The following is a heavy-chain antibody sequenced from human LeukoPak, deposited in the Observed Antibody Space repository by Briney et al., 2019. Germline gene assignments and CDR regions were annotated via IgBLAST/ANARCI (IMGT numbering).Heavy chain of an antibody. CDR3: ARTMCYYDSSGQYYYYGMDV. Sequence: GASVKVSCKASGYTFTGYYMHWVRQAPGQGLEWMGWINPNSGGTNYAQKFQGRVTMTRDTSISTAYMELSRLRSDDTAVYYCARTMCYYDSSGQYYYYGMDVWGQGTTVTVSS. V-gene: IGHV1-2*02. CDR2: INPNSGGT. CDR1: GYTFTGYY. D-gene: IGHD3-22*01. J-gene: IGHJ6*02.